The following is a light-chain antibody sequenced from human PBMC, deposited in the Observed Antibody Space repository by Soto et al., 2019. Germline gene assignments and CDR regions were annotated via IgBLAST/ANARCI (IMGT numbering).Light chain of an antibody. V-gene: IGLV1-47*01. CDR2: RNN. Sequence: QSVLTQPPSASGTPGQRVTISCSGSSSNIGSNYVYWYQQLPGTPPKLLIYRNNQRPSGVPDRFSGSKSGTSASLAISGLRSEDEADYYCAAWDDSLSVHVVFGGGTKLTVL. CDR3: AAWDDSLSVHVV. J-gene: IGLJ2*01. CDR1: SSNIGSNY.